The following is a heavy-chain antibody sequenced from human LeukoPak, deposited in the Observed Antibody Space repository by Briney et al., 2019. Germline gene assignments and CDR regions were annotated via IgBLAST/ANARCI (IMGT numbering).Heavy chain of an antibody. D-gene: IGHD3-10*01. J-gene: IGHJ4*02. Sequence: SETLSLTCTVSGDSISSSTYYWGWIRQPPGKGLEWIGTFYYIGSTYYNPSLKSRVTISLDTSENEFSLRLTSVTAADSAVYYCGRALSGYGSGKGYFDYWGQGTLVTVSS. CDR2: FYYIGST. V-gene: IGHV4-39*07. CDR1: GDSISSSTYY. CDR3: GRALSGYGSGKGYFDY.